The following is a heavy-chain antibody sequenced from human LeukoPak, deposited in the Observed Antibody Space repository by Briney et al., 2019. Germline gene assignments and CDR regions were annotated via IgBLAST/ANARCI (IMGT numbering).Heavy chain of an antibody. CDR2: IKSKTDGGTT. J-gene: IGHJ3*02. Sequence: GGSLRLSCAASGFTFSNAWMSWVRQDPGKGLEWVGRIKSKTDGGTTDYAAPVKGRFTISRDDSKNTLYLQMNSLKTEDTAVYYCTTAPSLTDAFDIWGQGTMVTVSS. CDR1: GFTFSNAW. V-gene: IGHV3-15*01. CDR3: TTAPSLTDAFDI.